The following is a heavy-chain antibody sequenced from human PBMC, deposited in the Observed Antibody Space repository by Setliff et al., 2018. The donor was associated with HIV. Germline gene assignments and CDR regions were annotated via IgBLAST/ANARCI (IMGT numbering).Heavy chain of an antibody. Sequence: GASVKVSCKASGNSFHSYAFSWVRQAPGQGREWMANFDPEDGETFYAQKFQGRLTMTEDTSTDTAYMELSSLRSDDTAMYYCATDPGYSSTWYSESFQHWGQGTVVTV. J-gene: IGHJ1*01. D-gene: IGHD6-13*01. CDR2: FDPEDGET. V-gene: IGHV1-24*01. CDR1: GNSFHSYA. CDR3: ATDPGYSSTWYSESFQH.